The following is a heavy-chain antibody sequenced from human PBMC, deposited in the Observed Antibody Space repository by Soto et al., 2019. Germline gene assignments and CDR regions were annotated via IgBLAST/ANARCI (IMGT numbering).Heavy chain of an antibody. J-gene: IGHJ3*02. CDR1: GGFVTSGSYY. CDR2: MSHSGGT. Sequence: QVQLQQWGAGLLKPSETLSLTCAVYGGFVTSGSYYWSWIRQPPGKGLEWIGEMSHSGGTHFNPSLKSRVTMWVDTSKNQFTLKMRSVTAADTALYYCARVERGTATTVVDAFDIWGPGTMVTVSS. V-gene: IGHV4-34*01. D-gene: IGHD1-1*01. CDR3: ARVERGTATTVVDAFDI.